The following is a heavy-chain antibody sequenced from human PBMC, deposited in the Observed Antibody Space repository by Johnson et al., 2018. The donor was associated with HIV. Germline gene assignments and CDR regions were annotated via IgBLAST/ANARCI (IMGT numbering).Heavy chain of an antibody. CDR2: IWYDGSNK. CDR3: ARVRTTVGYAFDI. Sequence: VQLVESGGGVVQPGRSLRLSCAASGFTFSSYGMHWVRQAPGKGLEWVAVIWYDGSNKYYADSVKGRFTISRDNSKNTLYLQMNSLRAEDTAVYYCARVRTTVGYAFDIWGQGTMVTVSS. CDR1: GFTFSSYG. J-gene: IGHJ3*02. D-gene: IGHD4-23*01. V-gene: IGHV3-33*01.